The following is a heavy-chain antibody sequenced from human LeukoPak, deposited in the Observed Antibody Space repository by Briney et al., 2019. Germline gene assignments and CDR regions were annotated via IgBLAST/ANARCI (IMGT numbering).Heavy chain of an antibody. D-gene: IGHD6-6*01. V-gene: IGHV3-33*01. CDR1: GFTFSSYG. Sequence: GGSVRLSCAASGFTFSSYGMHWARQAPGKGLEWVAVIWYDGSNKYYADSVKGRFTISRDNSKNTLYLQMNSLRAEDTAVYYCARDRIGGHSSSHAFDIWGNGTMVSVSS. J-gene: IGHJ3*02. CDR3: ARDRIGGHSSSHAFDI. CDR2: IWYDGSNK.